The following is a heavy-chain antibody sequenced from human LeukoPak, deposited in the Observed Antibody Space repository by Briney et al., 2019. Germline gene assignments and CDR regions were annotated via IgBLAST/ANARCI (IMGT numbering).Heavy chain of an antibody. J-gene: IGHJ4*02. CDR2: IYYSGST. CDR1: GGSISSSSYY. D-gene: IGHD4-17*01. Sequence: SETLSLTCTVSGGSISSSSYYWGWIRQPPGKGLEWIGSIYYSGSTYYNPSLKSRVTISVDTSKNQFSLKLSSVTAADTAVYHCARETDYGDYLGYFDYWGQGTLVTVSS. CDR3: ARETDYGDYLGYFDY. V-gene: IGHV4-39*02.